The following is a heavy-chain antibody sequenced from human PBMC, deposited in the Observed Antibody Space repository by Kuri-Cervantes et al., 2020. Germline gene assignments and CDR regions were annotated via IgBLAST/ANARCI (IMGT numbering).Heavy chain of an antibody. CDR1: GFTFDDYA. D-gene: IGHD3-10*01. V-gene: IGHV3-9*01. Sequence: SLKISCAASGFTFDDYAMHWVRQAPGKGLEWVSGISWNSGTIGYADSVKGRFTISRDNAKNSLYLQMNSLRAEDTAVYYCAKSYFGVAATFDYWGQGTLVTVSS. CDR2: ISWNSGTI. CDR3: AKSYFGVAATFDY. J-gene: IGHJ4*02.